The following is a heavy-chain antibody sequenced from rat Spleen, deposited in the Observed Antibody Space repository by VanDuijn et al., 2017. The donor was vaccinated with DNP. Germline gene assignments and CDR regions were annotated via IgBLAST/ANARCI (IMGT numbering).Heavy chain of an antibody. Sequence: EVQLVESGGGLVQPGRSLKLSCAASGFTFSDYNMAWVRQAPKKGLEWVATISYDGRSTYYRDTVKGRFTISRDNAKSTLYLQMDSLRSEDTATYYCARHDYYSSPYYAMDAWGQGTSVTVSS. D-gene: IGHD1-2*01. V-gene: IGHV5-7*01. CDR1: GFTFSDYN. CDR3: ARHDYYSSPYYAMDA. J-gene: IGHJ4*01. CDR2: ISYDGRST.